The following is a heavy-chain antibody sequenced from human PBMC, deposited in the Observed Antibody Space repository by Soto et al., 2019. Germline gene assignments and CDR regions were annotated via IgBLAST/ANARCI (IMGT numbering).Heavy chain of an antibody. CDR1: GGTFSSYA. D-gene: IGHD3-10*01. V-gene: IGHV1-69*13. CDR3: PRSTAYYYGSGRYYNQPFDY. Sequence: SVKVSCKASGGTFSSYAISWVRQAPGQGLEWMGGIIPIFGTANYAQKFQGRVTITGDEYTSTAYMELSSLRSEETAVYYCPRSTAYYYGSGRYYNQPFDYWGQGTPVTVSS. J-gene: IGHJ4*02. CDR2: IIPIFGTA.